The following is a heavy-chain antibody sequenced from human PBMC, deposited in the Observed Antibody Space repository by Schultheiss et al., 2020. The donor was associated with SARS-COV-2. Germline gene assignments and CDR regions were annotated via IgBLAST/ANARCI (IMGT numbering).Heavy chain of an antibody. CDR2: ISYDGSNK. CDR1: GFTFSSYA. D-gene: IGHD2-2*01. V-gene: IGHV3-30*04. J-gene: IGHJ6*02. Sequence: GGSLRLSCAASGFTFSSYAMHWVRQAPGKGLEWVAVISYDGSNKYYADSVKGRFTISRDNSKNTLYLQMNSLRAEDTAVYYCARDRGYCSSTSCYVNYYYYGMDVWGQGTTVTVSS. CDR3: ARDRGYCSSTSCYVNYYYYGMDV.